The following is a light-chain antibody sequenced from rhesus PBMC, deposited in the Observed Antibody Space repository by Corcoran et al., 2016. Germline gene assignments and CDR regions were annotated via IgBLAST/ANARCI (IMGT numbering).Light chain of an antibody. CDR1: QTTRPY. CDR3: LQSSNWPS. V-gene: IGKV3-24*03. Sequence: EIVMTQSPATLPLSPGERATLSCRVSQTTRPYVAWYQQRPGQAPRLLIYGASSRAIGIPDRFRCSGSGTEFTLTISSLEPEDVGVYFCLQSSNWPSFGQGTKVEI. J-gene: IGKJ2*01. CDR2: GAS.